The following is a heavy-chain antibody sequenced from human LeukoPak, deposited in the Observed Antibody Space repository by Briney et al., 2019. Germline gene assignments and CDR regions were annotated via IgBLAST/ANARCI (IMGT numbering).Heavy chain of an antibody. V-gene: IGHV4-30-4*08. CDR3: ARAPLTTEGANWFDP. CDR1: GGSISSGDYY. D-gene: IGHD4-11*01. J-gene: IGHJ5*02. Sequence: SQTLSLTWTVSGGSISSGDYYWSWIRQPPGKGLEWIGYIYYSGTTYYNPSLKSRVTISVATSKDQFSLKLSSVTTADTAVYYCARAPLTTEGANWFDPGAREPWSPSPQ. CDR2: IYYSGTT.